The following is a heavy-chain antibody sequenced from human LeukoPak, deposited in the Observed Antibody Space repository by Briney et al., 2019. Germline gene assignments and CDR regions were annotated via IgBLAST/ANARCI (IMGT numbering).Heavy chain of an antibody. J-gene: IGHJ5*02. Sequence: TFSSYWMSWIRQPPGKGLEWIGTIYYSGSTYYNPSLKSRVTISVDTSKNQFSLKLSSVTAADTAVYYCASVIWFGELFPPSWGQGTLVTVSS. CDR1: TFSSYW. D-gene: IGHD3-10*01. V-gene: IGHV4-39*07. CDR3: ASVIWFGELFPPS. CDR2: IYYSGST.